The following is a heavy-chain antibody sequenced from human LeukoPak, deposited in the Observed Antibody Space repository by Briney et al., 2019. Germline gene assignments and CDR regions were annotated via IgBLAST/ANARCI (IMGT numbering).Heavy chain of an antibody. CDR1: GDSISSTNW. Sequence: PSETLSLTCAVSGDSISSTNWWSWVRQAPGKGLEWIGEINHSGSTNYNPSLKSRVTISVDTSKNQFSLKLSSVTAADTAVYYCARVDGRYYYGSGSYSLALDAFDIWGQGTMVTVSS. CDR3: ARVDGRYYYGSGSYSLALDAFDI. D-gene: IGHD3-10*01. J-gene: IGHJ3*02. CDR2: INHSGST. V-gene: IGHV4-4*02.